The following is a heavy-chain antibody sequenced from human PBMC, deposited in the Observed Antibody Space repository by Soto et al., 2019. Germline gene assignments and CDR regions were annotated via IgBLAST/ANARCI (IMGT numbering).Heavy chain of an antibody. V-gene: IGHV3-33*01. J-gene: IGHJ4*02. D-gene: IGHD3-22*01. CDR2: IWYDGGNK. Sequence: PGGSLRLACPASGFTFSSYGMHWVRQAPGKGLEWVAVIWYDGGNKYYADSVKGRFTISRDNSKNTLYLQMNSLRAEDTAVYYCARVAARYDSSGYYLGWGQGTLVTVSS. CDR3: ARVAARYDSSGYYLG. CDR1: GFTFSSYG.